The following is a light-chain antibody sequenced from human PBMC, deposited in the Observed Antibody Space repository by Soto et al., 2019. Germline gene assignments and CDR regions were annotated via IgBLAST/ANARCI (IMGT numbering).Light chain of an antibody. Sequence: QAVVTQEPSFSVSPGGTVTLTCGLSSGSVSTNYYPSWYQQTPGQAPRTLIYSTNSRPSGVPDRFSGSILGNKAALTITGAQADDESDYYCVLYMGLGISVFGGGTKVTVL. V-gene: IGLV8-61*01. J-gene: IGLJ2*01. CDR1: SGSVSTNYY. CDR3: VLYMGLGISV. CDR2: STN.